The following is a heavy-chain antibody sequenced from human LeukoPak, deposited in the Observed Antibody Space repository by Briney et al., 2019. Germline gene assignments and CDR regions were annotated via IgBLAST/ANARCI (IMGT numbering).Heavy chain of an antibody. J-gene: IGHJ4*02. D-gene: IGHD2-21*01. V-gene: IGHV4-39*07. CDR3: ATIPTSTGFFDF. CDR2: IFYSGGT. Sequence: SETLSLTCAVSGGSVSNTGYYWGWIRQTPGKGLEWFGHIFYSGGTYYNPSLENRVIISVDTSKNHFSLQLSSVTAADTAVYFCATIPTSTGFFDFWGQGTLVTVSS. CDR1: GGSVSNTGYY.